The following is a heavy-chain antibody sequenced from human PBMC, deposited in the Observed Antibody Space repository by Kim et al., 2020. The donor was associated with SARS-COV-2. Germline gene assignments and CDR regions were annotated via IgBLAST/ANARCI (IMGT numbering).Heavy chain of an antibody. CDR1: GGSIRSGGKF. Sequence: SETLSLTCSVSGGSIRSGGKFWTWIRQHPAKGLEWIGYISYSGNSHYSPSLRSRVSISLQTSENQFSLELTSLTAADTAVYYCARGQPPDYWGQGILVTVSS. J-gene: IGHJ4*02. D-gene: IGHD2-2*01. V-gene: IGHV4-31*03. CDR2: ISYSGNS. CDR3: ARGQPPDY.